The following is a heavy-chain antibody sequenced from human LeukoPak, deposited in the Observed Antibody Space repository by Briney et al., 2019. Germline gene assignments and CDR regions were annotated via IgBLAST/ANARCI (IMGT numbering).Heavy chain of an antibody. Sequence: PGGAPRHSFAAPGFIFSDYYMRLVRPAPGKGGGWVSYISGVGGNIQYRDSVKGRFTISRDNSGNTLYLQMNSLRAEDTAVYYCARDVAYNTFDYWGQGTLVTVSS. J-gene: IGHJ4*02. CDR1: GFIFSDYY. D-gene: IGHD1-14*01. V-gene: IGHV3-11*04. CDR3: ARDVAYNTFDY. CDR2: ISGVGGNI.